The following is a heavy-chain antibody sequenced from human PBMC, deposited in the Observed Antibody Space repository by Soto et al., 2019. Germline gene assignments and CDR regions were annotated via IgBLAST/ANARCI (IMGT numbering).Heavy chain of an antibody. D-gene: IGHD6-19*01. CDR3: ARAPTYSSGWYDY. J-gene: IGHJ4*02. CDR1: GFTFSDYY. Sequence: QVQLVESGGGLVKPGGSLRLSCAASGFTFSDYYMSWIRQAPGKGLEWVSYISSSSSYTNYADSVKGRFTISRDNAKNSLYLQMNSLRAEDTAVYYCARAPTYSSGWYDYWGQGTLFTVAS. V-gene: IGHV3-11*06. CDR2: ISSSSSYT.